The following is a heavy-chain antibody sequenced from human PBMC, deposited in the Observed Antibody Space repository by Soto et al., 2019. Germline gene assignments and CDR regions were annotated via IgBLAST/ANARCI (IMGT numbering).Heavy chain of an antibody. D-gene: IGHD4-17*01. CDR2: IYYSGST. CDR3: GTTPLGQDYEAPNPYFDY. Sequence: ASETLSLTCTVSGGSISSSSYYWGWIRQPPGKGLEWIGSIYYSGSTYYNPSLKSRVTISVDTSKNQFSLKLSSVTAADTAVYYCGTTPLGQDYEAPNPYFDYWGQGTLVTVSS. V-gene: IGHV4-39*01. J-gene: IGHJ4*02. CDR1: GGSISSSSYY.